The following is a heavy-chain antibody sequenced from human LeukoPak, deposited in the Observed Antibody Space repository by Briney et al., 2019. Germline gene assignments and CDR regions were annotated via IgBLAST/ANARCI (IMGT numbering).Heavy chain of an antibody. J-gene: IGHJ4*02. CDR2: IYHSGST. D-gene: IGHD6-6*01. Sequence: PSETLSLTCAVSGSSITSGYYWGWIRQPPGKGLEWIGSIYHSGSTYYNPSLKSRVTISVDTSKNQFSLKLSSVTAADTAVYYCASKRDIAARPLDYWGQGTLVTVSS. V-gene: IGHV4-38-2*01. CDR1: GSSITSGYY. CDR3: ASKRDIAARPLDY.